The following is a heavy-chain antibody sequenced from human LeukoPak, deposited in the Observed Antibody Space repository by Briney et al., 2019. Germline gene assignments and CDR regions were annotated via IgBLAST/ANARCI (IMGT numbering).Heavy chain of an antibody. Sequence: GGSLRLSCAASGFTFSNAWMSWVRQAPGKGLEWVGRIKSKTDGGTTDYAAPVKGRFTISRDDSKNTLFLQMNSLKTEDTAVYYCTTDDYGDYVGLCWGQGTLVTVSS. CDR2: IKSKTDGGTT. J-gene: IGHJ4*02. V-gene: IGHV3-15*01. CDR3: TTDDYGDYVGLC. CDR1: GFTFSNAW. D-gene: IGHD4-17*01.